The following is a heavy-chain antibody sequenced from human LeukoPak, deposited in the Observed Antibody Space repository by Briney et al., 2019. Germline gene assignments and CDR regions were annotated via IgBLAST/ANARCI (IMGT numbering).Heavy chain of an antibody. J-gene: IGHJ4*02. CDR1: GGSISSYY. CDR3: AGVIAVAGTTIDY. D-gene: IGHD6-19*01. CDR2: IYYSGST. V-gene: IGHV4-59*01. Sequence: SETLSLTCTVSGGSISSYYWSWIRQPPGKGLEWIGYIYYSGSTNYNPSLKSRVTISVDTSKNQFSLKLSSVTAADPTVYYCAGVIAVAGTTIDYWGQGTLVTVSS.